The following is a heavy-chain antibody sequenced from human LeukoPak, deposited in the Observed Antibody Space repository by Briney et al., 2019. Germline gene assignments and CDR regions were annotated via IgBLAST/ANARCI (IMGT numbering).Heavy chain of an antibody. J-gene: IGHJ4*02. CDR3: TKGGYATYFDY. V-gene: IGHV3-23*01. Sequence: PGGSLRPSCAASGFTFSSYAMTWVRQAPGKGLEWVSTIRATAGTTYYEDSVKGRFTISRDNSKNTQWLQMNSLRVEDTAVYYCTKGGYATYFDYWGQGTLVTVSS. CDR2: IRATAGTT. CDR1: GFTFSSYA. D-gene: IGHD2-2*01.